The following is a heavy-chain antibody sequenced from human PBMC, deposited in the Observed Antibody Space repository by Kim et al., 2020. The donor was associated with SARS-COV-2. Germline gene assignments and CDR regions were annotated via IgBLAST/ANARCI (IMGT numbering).Heavy chain of an antibody. CDR2: INHSGST. J-gene: IGHJ6*02. CDR3: ARVPTAPLTTQPCRGMDV. CDR1: GGSFSGYY. D-gene: IGHD4-17*01. V-gene: IGHV4-34*01. Sequence: SETLSLTCAVYGGSFSGYYWSWIRQPPGKGLEWIGEINHSGSTNYNPSLKSRVTISVDTSKNQFSLKLSSVTAADTAVYYCARVPTAPLTTQPCRGMDVWGQGTTVTVSS.